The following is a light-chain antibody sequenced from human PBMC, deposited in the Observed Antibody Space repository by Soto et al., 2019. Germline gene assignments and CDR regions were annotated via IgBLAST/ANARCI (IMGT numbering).Light chain of an antibody. CDR1: QSISNW. CDR2: HAS. V-gene: IGKV1-5*01. CDR3: KQYNTYA. Sequence: DIQMTQSPSTLPASVGDRVTITCRASQSISNWLAWYQQKPGTAPKLLIYHASTLESGVPSRFSGSGSGTEYSLTSSSMRADDFALDNSKQYNTYAFGQGTQ. J-gene: IGKJ1*01.